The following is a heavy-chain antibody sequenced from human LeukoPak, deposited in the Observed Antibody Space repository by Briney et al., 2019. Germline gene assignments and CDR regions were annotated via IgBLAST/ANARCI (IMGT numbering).Heavy chain of an antibody. CDR1: GRSISSGGYY. CDR3: ARPGTDDAPLMGFENYDYGMDV. V-gene: IGHV4-31*03. Sequence: SQTLSLTCTVSGRSISSGGYYWSWIRQHPGKGLEWIGYIYYSGSTYYNPSLKSRVTISVDTPKNQSSLKLSSVTAADTAVYYCARPGTDDAPLMGFENYDYGMDVWGQGDTLTVSS. J-gene: IGHJ6*02. D-gene: IGHD2-8*01. CDR2: IYYSGST.